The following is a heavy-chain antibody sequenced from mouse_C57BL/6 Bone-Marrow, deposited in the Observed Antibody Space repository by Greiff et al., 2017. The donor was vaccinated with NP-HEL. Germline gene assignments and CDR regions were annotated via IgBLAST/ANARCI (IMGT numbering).Heavy chain of an antibody. CDR2: IWSGGST. CDR1: GFSLTSYG. CDR3: ARMPLHYWYFDV. J-gene: IGHJ1*03. Sequence: QVQLQQSGPGLVQPSQSLSITCTVSGFSLTSYGVHWVRQSPGKGLEWLGVIWSGGSTDYNAAFISRLSIIKDKYKGQVICKMNSLQTDDTAIYYCARMPLHYWYFDVWGTGTAVTVTA. V-gene: IGHV2-2*01.